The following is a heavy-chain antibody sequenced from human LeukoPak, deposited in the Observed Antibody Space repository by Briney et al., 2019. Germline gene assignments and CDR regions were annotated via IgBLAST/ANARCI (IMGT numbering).Heavy chain of an antibody. J-gene: IGHJ5*02. CDR1: GGSFSGYY. Sequence: PSGTLSLTCAVYGGSFSGYYWSWIRQPPGKGLEWIGEINHSGSTNYNPPLKSRVTISVDTSKNQFSLKLSSVTAADTAVYYCARVGTTVTTSRWYNWFDPWGQGTLVTVSS. D-gene: IGHD4-17*01. CDR3: ARVGTTVTTSRWYNWFDP. V-gene: IGHV4-34*01. CDR2: INHSGST.